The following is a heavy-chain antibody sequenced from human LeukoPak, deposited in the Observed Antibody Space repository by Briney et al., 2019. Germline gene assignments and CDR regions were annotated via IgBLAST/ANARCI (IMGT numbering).Heavy chain of an antibody. V-gene: IGHV3-30*18. CDR1: GFTVSSNY. CDR2: ISYDGSNK. D-gene: IGHD6-19*01. J-gene: IGHJ4*02. Sequence: GGSLRLSCAASGFTVSSNYMSWVRQAPGKGLEWVAVISYDGSNKYYADSVKGRFTISRDNSKNTLYLQMNSLRAEDTAVYYCAKGPSSGWYVDYWGQGTLVTVSS. CDR3: AKGPSSGWYVDY.